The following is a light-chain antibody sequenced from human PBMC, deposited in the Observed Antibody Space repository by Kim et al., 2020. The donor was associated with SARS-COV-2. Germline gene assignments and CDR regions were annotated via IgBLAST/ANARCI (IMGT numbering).Light chain of an antibody. Sequence: LTCTLRSGINVGTYSIYWYQQKPGSPPQYLLRYKSDSDKQQGSGVPSRFSGSKDASANAGILLISGLQSEDEADYYCMIWHSSGVVFGGGTQLTVL. V-gene: IGLV5-45*01. J-gene: IGLJ2*01. CDR3: MIWHSSGVV. CDR2: YKSDSDK. CDR1: SGINVGTYS.